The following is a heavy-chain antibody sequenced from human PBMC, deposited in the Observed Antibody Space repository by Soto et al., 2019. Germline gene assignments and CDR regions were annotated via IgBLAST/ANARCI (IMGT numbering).Heavy chain of an antibody. J-gene: IGHJ5*02. Sequence: SETLSLTCAVSGYSISSGYYWGWIRQPPGKGLEWIGSIYHSGSTYYNPSLKSRVTISVDTSKNQFSLKLSSVTAADTAVYYCARDRDYYDSIPRGWFDPWGQGTLFTVS. CDR3: ARDRDYYDSIPRGWFDP. V-gene: IGHV4-38-2*02. CDR2: IYHSGST. D-gene: IGHD3-22*01. CDR1: GYSISSGYY.